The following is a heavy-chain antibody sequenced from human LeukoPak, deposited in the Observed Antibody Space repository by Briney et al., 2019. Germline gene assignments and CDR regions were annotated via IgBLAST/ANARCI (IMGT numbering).Heavy chain of an antibody. CDR2: ISSSSSYI. CDR1: GFTFSSYS. J-gene: IGHJ4*02. Sequence: GGSLRLSCAASGFTFSSYSMNWVRQAPGKGLEWVSSISSSSSYIYYADSVKGRFTISRDNAKNSLYLQMNSLRAEDTAVYYCARSYSLGGDYVNYWGQGTLVTVSS. D-gene: IGHD2-21*01. V-gene: IGHV3-21*01. CDR3: ARSYSLGGDYVNY.